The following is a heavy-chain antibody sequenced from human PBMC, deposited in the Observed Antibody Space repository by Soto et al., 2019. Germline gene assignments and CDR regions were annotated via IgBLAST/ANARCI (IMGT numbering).Heavy chain of an antibody. V-gene: IGHV4-59*01. J-gene: IGHJ6*03. CDR3: AREAGDYYYYYMDV. D-gene: IGHD3-10*01. CDR1: GGSISSYY. CDR2: IYYSGST. Sequence: SETLALTCTVSGGSISSYYWSWIRQPPGKGLEWIGYIYYSGSTNYNPSLKSRVTISVDTPKNQFSLKLSSVTAADTAVYYCAREAGDYYYYYMDVWGKGTTVTVSS.